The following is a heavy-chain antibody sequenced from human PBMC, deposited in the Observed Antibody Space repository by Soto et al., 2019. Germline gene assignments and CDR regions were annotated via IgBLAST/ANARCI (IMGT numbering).Heavy chain of an antibody. V-gene: IGHV3-15*07. Sequence: VQLVESGGGLVKPGGSLRFSCAASGFTFTDAWMNWVRQAPGKGLEWVGRIKSKTDGGTADYAAPVKGRFTISRDDSKNTVYLQMNSLKIDDTAVYYCTTGMHLWFWGQGTLVTVSS. D-gene: IGHD5-18*01. CDR3: TTGMHLWF. CDR2: IKSKTDGGTA. CDR1: GFTFTDAW. J-gene: IGHJ4*02.